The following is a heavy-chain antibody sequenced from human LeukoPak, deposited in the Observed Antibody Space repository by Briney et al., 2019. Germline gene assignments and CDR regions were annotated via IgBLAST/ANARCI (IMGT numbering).Heavy chain of an antibody. J-gene: IGHJ4*02. CDR1: GYSFTSYW. CDR2: IDPSDAYT. CDR3: ARHRGTNDC. Sequence: GESLKISCKGSGYSFTSYWISWVRQMPGKGLEWMGRIDPSDAYTNYSPSFQGHVTISADKPISTAYLQWSSRKASDTAMYYCARHRGTNDCWGEGALVTDCS. V-gene: IGHV5-10-1*01. D-gene: IGHD1-1*01.